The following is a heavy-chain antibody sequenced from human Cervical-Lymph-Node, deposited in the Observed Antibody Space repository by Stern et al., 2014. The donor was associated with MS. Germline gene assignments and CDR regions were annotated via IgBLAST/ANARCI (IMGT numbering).Heavy chain of an antibody. J-gene: IGHJ4*02. V-gene: IGHV3-48*02. CDR3: ARSASIGDY. CDR1: GFTFISYS. Sequence: EMQLVESGGGLVQPGGSLRLSCAASGFTFISYSMNWVRQAPGKGLEWVSYISSGSRTIYYADSVRRRFTISRDNAKNALYLQMNSLRDEDTAVYYCARSASIGDYWGQGTLVTVSS. CDR2: ISSGSRTI. D-gene: IGHD3-16*01.